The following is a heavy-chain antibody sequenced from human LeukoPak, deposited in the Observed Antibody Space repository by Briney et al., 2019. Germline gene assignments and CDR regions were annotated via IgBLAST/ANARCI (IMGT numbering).Heavy chain of an antibody. V-gene: IGHV4-4*02. D-gene: IGHD3-16*01. Sequence: SETLSLACAVSGDSISSNYWWSWVRQSPGKGLEWIGEILQSGSTNYNPSLRSRVTISIDKSKNQFSLNLSSVTAADTAVYYCARESWSYASKFHYWGQGTLVTVSS. CDR2: ILQSGST. J-gene: IGHJ4*02. CDR1: GDSISSNYW. CDR3: ARESWSYASKFHY.